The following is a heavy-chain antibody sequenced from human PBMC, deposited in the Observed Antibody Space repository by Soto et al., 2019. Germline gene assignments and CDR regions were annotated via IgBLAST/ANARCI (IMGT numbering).Heavy chain of an antibody. CDR2: IWYDGSNK. CDR3: ARDVTIFGVVTGSGMDV. J-gene: IGHJ6*02. CDR1: GFTFSRYV. D-gene: IGHD3-3*01. V-gene: IGHV3-33*01. Sequence: GSLRLSCAASGFTFSRYVIHWVRQAPGKGLEWVAVIWYDGSNKYYADSVKGRFTISRDNSKNTLYLQMNSLRAEDTAVYYCARDVTIFGVVTGSGMDVWGQGTTVTVSS.